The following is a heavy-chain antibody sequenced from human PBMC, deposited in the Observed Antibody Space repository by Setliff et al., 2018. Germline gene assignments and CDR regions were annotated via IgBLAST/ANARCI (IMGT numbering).Heavy chain of an antibody. Sequence: GGSLRLSCAASGFTFSAAWMTWLRLGPGKGLEWVSAIGTAGDTYYPGSVKGRFTVSRDNAKNSLYLQMTSLRAEDTAIYYCARTTGYRLEGDFDYWGQGTLVTVSS. J-gene: IGHJ4*02. CDR1: GFTFSAAW. CDR3: ARTTGYRLEGDFDY. D-gene: IGHD3-16*01. CDR2: IGTAGDT. V-gene: IGHV3-13*01.